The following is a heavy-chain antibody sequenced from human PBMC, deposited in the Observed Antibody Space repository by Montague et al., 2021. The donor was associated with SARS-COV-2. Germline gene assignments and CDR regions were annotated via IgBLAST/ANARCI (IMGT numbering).Heavy chain of an antibody. Sequence: SETLSLTYSVSGGSFSSGDSYWGWLRQAPGKGLEWIGDLHYAGSAYYNPSLRSRVTIFADTSKNQFSLKLNSVTDADTAVYYCVATYNGNWYYFDYWGQGTLVTVSS. CDR2: LHYAGSA. V-gene: IGHV4-39*01. CDR1: GGSFSSGDSY. J-gene: IGHJ4*02. CDR3: VATYNGNWYYFDY. D-gene: IGHD6-13*01.